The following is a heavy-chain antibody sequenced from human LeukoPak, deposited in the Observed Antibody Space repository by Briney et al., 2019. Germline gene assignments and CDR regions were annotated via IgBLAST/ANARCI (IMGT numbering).Heavy chain of an antibody. J-gene: IGHJ6*02. Sequence: GGSLRLSCAVSGFIFSNYWLSWVRQAPGKGLEWVANIKQDGSEKCYVDSVKGRFTISRDNAKKSLYLQMNSLRAEDTAVYYCARYGYYYNLDVWGQGTTVTVSS. CDR2: IKQDGSEK. CDR1: GFIFSNYW. V-gene: IGHV3-7*01. CDR3: ARYGYYYNLDV. D-gene: IGHD3-10*01.